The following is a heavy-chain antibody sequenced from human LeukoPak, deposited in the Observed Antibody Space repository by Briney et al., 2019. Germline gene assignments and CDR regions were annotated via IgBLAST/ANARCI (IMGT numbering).Heavy chain of an antibody. D-gene: IGHD4-11*01. CDR1: GFTFSSYP. CDR3: ARERVTTTTFDY. V-gene: IGHV3-23*01. J-gene: IGHJ4*02. CDR2: ISSSGGST. Sequence: GRSLRLSCAASGFTFSSYPMSWVRQAPGKGLEWVSLISSSGGSTYYADSVRGRFTISRDKAKSTLYLQMDSLRAEDTALYYCARERVTTTTFDYWGQGTLVTVSS.